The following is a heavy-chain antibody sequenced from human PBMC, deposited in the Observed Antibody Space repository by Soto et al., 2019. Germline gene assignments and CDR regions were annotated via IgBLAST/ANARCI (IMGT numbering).Heavy chain of an antibody. D-gene: IGHD3-3*01. Sequence: SETLSLTCTVSGGSISSYYWSWIRQPPGKGLEWIGYIYYSGSTNYNPSLKSRVTISVDTSKNQFSLKLSPVTAADTAVYYCARATDFWSGYSPNWFDPWGQGTLVTVSS. CDR2: IYYSGST. J-gene: IGHJ5*02. CDR1: GGSISSYY. CDR3: ARATDFWSGYSPNWFDP. V-gene: IGHV4-59*01.